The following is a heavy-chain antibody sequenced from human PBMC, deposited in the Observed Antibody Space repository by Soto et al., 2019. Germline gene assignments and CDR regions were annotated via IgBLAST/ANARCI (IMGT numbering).Heavy chain of an antibody. V-gene: IGHV4-31*03. Sequence: PSETLSLTCTVSGGSISSGDYYWGWIRQHPGKGLEWIGFIYYSGNTYYNPSLKSRLTISIDTSKNQFSLKLNSVTAADTAVYYCARDGHSSGFFDYWGQGMLVTVSS. J-gene: IGHJ4*02. D-gene: IGHD3-22*01. CDR3: ARDGHSSGFFDY. CDR1: GGSISSGDYY. CDR2: IYYSGNT.